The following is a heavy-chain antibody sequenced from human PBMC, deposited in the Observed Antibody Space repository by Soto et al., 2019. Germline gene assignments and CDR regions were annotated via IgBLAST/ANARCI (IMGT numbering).Heavy chain of an antibody. CDR2: IRSKAYGGTT. CDR3: TTNYYDSSGYDNWFDP. CDR1: GFSFNIAW. D-gene: IGHD3-22*01. V-gene: IGHV3-49*04. Sequence: GGSLRLSCAASGFSFNIAWMNWVRQVPGKGLEWVGFIRSKAYGGTTEYAASVKGRFTISRDDSKSIAYLQMNSLKTEDTAVYYCTTNYYDSSGYDNWFDPWGQGTLVTVS. J-gene: IGHJ5*02.